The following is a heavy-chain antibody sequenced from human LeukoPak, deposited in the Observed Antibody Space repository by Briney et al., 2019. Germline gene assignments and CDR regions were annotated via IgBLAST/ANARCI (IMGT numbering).Heavy chain of an antibody. CDR1: GFTFSSYW. V-gene: IGHV3-7*01. D-gene: IGHD3-10*01. Sequence: GGSLRLSCAASGFTFSSYWMSWVRQAPGKGLEWVANIKQDGSEKHYVDSVKGRFTISRDNAKNLLYLQMSSLRVEDTAVYYCARDLYYYGTGSLNVYWGQGTLVTVSS. CDR2: IKQDGSEK. CDR3: ARDLYYYGTGSLNVY. J-gene: IGHJ4*02.